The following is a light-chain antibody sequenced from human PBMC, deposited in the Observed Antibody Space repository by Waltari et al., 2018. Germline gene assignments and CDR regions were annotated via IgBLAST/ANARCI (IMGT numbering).Light chain of an antibody. Sequence: QLVLTQSPSASASLGASVKLTCTLSSGHSSYAIALHQQQPEKGPRYLMKLNSDGSHSNGDGIPDRFSGSSSGAERYLTISSLQSEDEADYYCQTWGTGIVVFGGGTKLTVL. CDR1: SGHSSYA. V-gene: IGLV4-69*01. CDR3: QTWGTGIVV. J-gene: IGLJ2*01. CDR2: LNSDGSH.